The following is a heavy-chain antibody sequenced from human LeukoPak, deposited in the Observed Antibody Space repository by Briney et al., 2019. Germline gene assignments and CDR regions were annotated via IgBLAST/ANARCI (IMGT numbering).Heavy chain of an antibody. CDR1: GGTFSSYA. D-gene: IGHD3-22*01. J-gene: IGHJ4*02. CDR2: IIPIFGTA. Sequence: ASVKVSCKASGGTFSSYAISWVRQAPGQGLEWMGGIIPIFGTANYAQKFQGRVTITADESTSTAYMELSSLRSEDTAVYYCARVYDSSGYYSGYFDYWGQGTLVTVSS. V-gene: IGHV1-69*13. CDR3: ARVYDSSGYYSGYFDY.